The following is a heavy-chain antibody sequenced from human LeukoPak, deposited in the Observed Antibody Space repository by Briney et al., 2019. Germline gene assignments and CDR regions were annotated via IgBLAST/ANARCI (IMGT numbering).Heavy chain of an antibody. CDR3: ARDGVRGWYYYFDY. J-gene: IGHJ4*02. Sequence: SGGSLRLSCAASGFTFSSYWMSWVRQAPGKGLEWVANIKQDGSEKYYVDSVKGRFTISRDNAKNSLYLQMNSLRAEDTAVYYCARDGVRGWYYYFDYWGQGTLVTVSS. V-gene: IGHV3-7*01. D-gene: IGHD6-19*01. CDR1: GFTFSSYW. CDR2: IKQDGSEK.